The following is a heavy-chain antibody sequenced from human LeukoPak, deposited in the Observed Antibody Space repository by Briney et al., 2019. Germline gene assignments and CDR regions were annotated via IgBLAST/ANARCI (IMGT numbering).Heavy chain of an antibody. CDR1: GFTFDDYG. Sequence: GGSLRLSCAASGFTFDDYGMSWVRQAPGKGLEWVSGINWNGGSIGYADSVKGRFTISRDNAKNSLYLQMNSLRAEDTALYHCARWLQLRGYYYYMDVWGKGTTVTVSS. J-gene: IGHJ6*03. CDR3: ARWLQLRGYYYYMDV. D-gene: IGHD5-24*01. CDR2: INWNGGSI. V-gene: IGHV3-20*01.